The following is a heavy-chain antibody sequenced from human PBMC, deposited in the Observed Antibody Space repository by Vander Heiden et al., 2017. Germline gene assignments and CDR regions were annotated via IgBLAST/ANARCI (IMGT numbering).Heavy chain of an antibody. V-gene: IGHV3-21*01. CDR3: ARAGITMVRGVITPLAFDI. Sequence: EVQLVESGGGLVKPGGSLRLSCAASGFTFSSYSMTWVRQAPGKGLEWVSSISSSSSYIYYADSVKGRFTISRDNAKNSLYLQMNSLRAEDTAVYYCARAGITMVRGVITPLAFDIWGQGTMVTVSS. CDR2: ISSSSSYI. J-gene: IGHJ3*02. D-gene: IGHD3-10*01. CDR1: GFTFSSYS.